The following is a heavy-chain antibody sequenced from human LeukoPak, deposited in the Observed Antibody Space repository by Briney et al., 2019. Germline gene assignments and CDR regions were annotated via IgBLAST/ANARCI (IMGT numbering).Heavy chain of an antibody. CDR2: ISSNGGST. CDR3: ARSTYDFWSGYAGYYYYMDV. Sequence: GGSLRLSCAASGFTFSSYAMQWVRQAPGKGLEYVSAISSNGGSTYYANSVKGRFTISRDNSKNTLYLQMGSLRAEDMAVYYCARSTYDFWSGYAGYYYYMDVWGKGTTVTVSS. V-gene: IGHV3-64*01. D-gene: IGHD3-3*01. J-gene: IGHJ6*03. CDR1: GFTFSSYA.